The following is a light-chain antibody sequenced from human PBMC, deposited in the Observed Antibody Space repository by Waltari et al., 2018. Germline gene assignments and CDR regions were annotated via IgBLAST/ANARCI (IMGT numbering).Light chain of an antibody. J-gene: IGLJ1*01. CDR1: TSDIGANNY. CDR3: SSYATVHTLAGV. Sequence: HSALTQPASVSGSPGQSITVSCTGTTSDIGANNYVSWFQKYPGKAPKLLIYEVTKRPSWISDRFSGSKSGNTASLTISGLQADDEADYYCSSYATVHTLAGVFGTGTTVTVL. CDR2: EVT. V-gene: IGLV2-14*01.